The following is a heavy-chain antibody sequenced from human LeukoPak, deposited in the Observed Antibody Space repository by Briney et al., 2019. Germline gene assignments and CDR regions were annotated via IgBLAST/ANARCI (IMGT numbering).Heavy chain of an antibody. J-gene: IGHJ4*02. CDR2: ISASGDVT. D-gene: IGHD3-3*01. CDR3: AKERTIFGVVTFDY. V-gene: IGHV3-23*01. Sequence: GGSLRLSCAASGFSFSAYPMGWVRQAPGKGLQWLSGISASGDVTFHADRVKGRFAISRDNSKNTLYLQMNSLRAEDTAVYYCAKERTIFGVVTFDYWGQGTLVTVSS. CDR1: GFSFSAYP.